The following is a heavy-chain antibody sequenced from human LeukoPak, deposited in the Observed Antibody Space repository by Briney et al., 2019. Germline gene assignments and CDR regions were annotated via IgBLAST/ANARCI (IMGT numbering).Heavy chain of an antibody. D-gene: IGHD3-9*01. V-gene: IGHV3-23*01. CDR2: ISDSGIST. Sequence: GGSLRLSCVASGFTFNSCAMGWVRQAPGKGLEWVSVISDSGISTYYADSVKDRFTISRDNSKNTLYLQMNSLRAEDTAVYHCAKDRTTGYYYFDYWGQGTQVTVSS. CDR1: GFTFNSCA. J-gene: IGHJ4*02. CDR3: AKDRTTGYYYFDY.